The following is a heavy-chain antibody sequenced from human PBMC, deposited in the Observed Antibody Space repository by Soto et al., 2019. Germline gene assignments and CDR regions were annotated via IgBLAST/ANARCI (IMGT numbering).Heavy chain of an antibody. Sequence: EVQLAESGGGLVQPGGSLRLSCAASKFSLSSDWMNWVRQVPGKGLEWVANIKQDGTEKYYVDSVKGRFIISRDNAKNSLYLQMYSLRAEVTAVYYCARDADASGWCHYGFDFWGQGTMVTVSS. CDR2: IKQDGTEK. D-gene: IGHD6-19*01. CDR3: ARDADASGWCHYGFDF. V-gene: IGHV3-7*01. CDR1: KFSLSSDW. J-gene: IGHJ6*02.